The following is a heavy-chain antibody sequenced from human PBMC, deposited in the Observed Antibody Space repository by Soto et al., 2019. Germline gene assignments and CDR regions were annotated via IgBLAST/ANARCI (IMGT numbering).Heavy chain of an antibody. V-gene: IGHV4-39*01. Sequence: SETLSLTCTVSGGSISTSSYYWGWIRQPPGKGLEWIGSIYYSGSTYYNPSLKSRVTISVDTSENQFSLKLSSVTAADTAVYYCARDYDSSGDYWGQATLVTVSS. CDR1: GGSISTSSYY. CDR3: ARDYDSSGDY. CDR2: IYYSGST. D-gene: IGHD3-22*01. J-gene: IGHJ4*02.